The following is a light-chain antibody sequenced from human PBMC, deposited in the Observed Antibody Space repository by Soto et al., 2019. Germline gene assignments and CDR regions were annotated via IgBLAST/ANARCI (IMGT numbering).Light chain of an antibody. CDR3: AAWDDSLSALL. J-gene: IGLJ2*01. CDR1: SSNIGSNY. Sequence: QSVLTQPPSASGTPGQRVTISCSGSSSNIGSNYVYWYQQLPGTAPKLVIYRNHQRPSGVPDRFSGSKSGTSASLAISGLRSDDEADYYCAAWDDSLSALLFGGGTKLTVL. V-gene: IGLV1-47*01. CDR2: RNH.